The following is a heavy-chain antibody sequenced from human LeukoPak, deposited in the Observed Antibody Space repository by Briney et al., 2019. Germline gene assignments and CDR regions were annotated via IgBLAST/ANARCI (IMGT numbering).Heavy chain of an antibody. CDR3: AKGLLYAFGGAFDY. V-gene: IGHV3-30*02. Sequence: GGSLRPSCAASGFTFSSYGMHWVRQAPGKGLEWVAFIRYDGSNKYYADSVKGRFTISRDNSKNTLYLQMNSLRAEDTAVYYCAKGLLYAFGGAFDYWGQGTLVTVSS. CDR1: GFTFSSYG. CDR2: IRYDGSNK. D-gene: IGHD3-16*01. J-gene: IGHJ4*02.